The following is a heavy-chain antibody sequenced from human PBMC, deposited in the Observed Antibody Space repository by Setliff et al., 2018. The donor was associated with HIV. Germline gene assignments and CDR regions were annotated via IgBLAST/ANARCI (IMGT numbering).Heavy chain of an antibody. CDR3: GRVAGYCAPSRCYGYNAFDI. V-gene: IGHV4-39*01. CDR2: IYHTGKT. Sequence: SETLSLTCTVPGGSVSTSSYSWGWIRQPPEKGREWIGTIYHTGKTYYNSSLNSRVTIAVDTSKDQFSLNLSTVTAADTAVYYCGRVAGYCAPSRCYGYNAFDIWGPGTMVTVSS. CDR1: GGSVSTSSYS. J-gene: IGHJ3*02. D-gene: IGHD2-15*01.